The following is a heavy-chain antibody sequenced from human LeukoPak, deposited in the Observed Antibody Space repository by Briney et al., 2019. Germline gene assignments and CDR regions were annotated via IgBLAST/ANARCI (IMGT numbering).Heavy chain of an antibody. CDR3: AREGGHGGNQSPPPENYYYYGMDV. CDR1: GYTFTSYY. J-gene: IGHJ6*02. D-gene: IGHD4-23*01. CDR2: INPSGGST. Sequence: ASVKVSCKASGYTFTSYYMHWVRQAPGQGLEWMGIINPSGGSTSYAQKFQGRVTMTRDTSTSTVYMELSSLRSEDTAVYYCAREGGHGGNQSPPPENYYYYGMDVWGQGTTVTVSS. V-gene: IGHV1-46*01.